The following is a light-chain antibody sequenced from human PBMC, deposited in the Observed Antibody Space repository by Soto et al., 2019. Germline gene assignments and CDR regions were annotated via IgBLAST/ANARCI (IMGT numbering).Light chain of an antibody. CDR1: QTISSW. V-gene: IGKV1-5*03. Sequence: DIQMTQSPSTLSGSVGDRVTITCRASQTISSWLAWYQQKPGKAPKLLIYKASTLKSGVPSRFSGSGSGKEFTLTISSLQPDDFGTYYCQQYNSYSFGQGTKVDIK. CDR2: KAS. CDR3: QQYNSYS. J-gene: IGKJ2*01.